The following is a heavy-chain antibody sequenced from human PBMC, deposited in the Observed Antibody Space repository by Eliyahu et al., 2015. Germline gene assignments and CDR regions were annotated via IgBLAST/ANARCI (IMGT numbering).Heavy chain of an antibody. CDR1: GDSITSSGSYY. V-gene: IGHV4-61*02. D-gene: IGHD2-2*03. Sequence: QVHLQQSGPRVVKPSQTLSLTCXVSGDSITSSGSYYWTWIRQPAGKRLEWIGRRYTSGDTKINPSLKSRVTISIDTTKNQFSLTLTSVTAADTAMYYCARDMDDWGQGTLVTVSS. J-gene: IGHJ4*02. CDR2: RYTSGDT. CDR3: ARDMDD.